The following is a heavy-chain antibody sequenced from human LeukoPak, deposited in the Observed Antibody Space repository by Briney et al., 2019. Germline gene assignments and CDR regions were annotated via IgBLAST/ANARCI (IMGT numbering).Heavy chain of an antibody. J-gene: IGHJ6*02. CDR2: ISSSSSYI. V-gene: IGHV3-21*01. Sequence: GGSLRLSCAASGFTFSYYEMNWVRQAPGKGLEWVSSISSSSSYIYYADSVKGRFTISRDNAKNSLYLQMNSLRAEDTAVYYCARSGYCSSTSCYYYYGMDVWGQGTTVTVSS. D-gene: IGHD2-2*01. CDR1: GFTFSYYE. CDR3: ARSGYCSSTSCYYYYGMDV.